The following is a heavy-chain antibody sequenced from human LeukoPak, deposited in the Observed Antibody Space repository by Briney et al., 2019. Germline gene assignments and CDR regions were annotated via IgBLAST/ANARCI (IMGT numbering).Heavy chain of an antibody. J-gene: IGHJ5*02. CDR3: ASGTGSYRRNWFDP. CDR2: IIPIFGTA. Sequence: VASVEVSCKASGGTFSSYAISWVRQAPGQGLGWMGGIIPIFGTANYAQKFQGRVTITADESTSTAYMELSSLRSEDTAVYYCASGTGSYRRNWFDPWGQGTLVTVSS. CDR1: GGTFSSYA. V-gene: IGHV1-69*13. D-gene: IGHD3-16*02.